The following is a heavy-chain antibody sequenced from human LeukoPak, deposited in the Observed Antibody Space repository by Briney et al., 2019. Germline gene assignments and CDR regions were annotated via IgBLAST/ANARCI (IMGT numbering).Heavy chain of an antibody. CDR3: ARGPPGLLDY. Sequence: WASVKVSCKASGYSFTSHYMHWVRQAPGQGLEWMGWINPNSGGTNYAQKFQGRVTMTRDTSISTAYMELSRLRSDDTAVYYCARGPPGLLDYWGQGTLVTVSS. CDR2: INPNSGGT. D-gene: IGHD3-10*01. CDR1: GYSFTSHY. V-gene: IGHV1-2*02. J-gene: IGHJ4*02.